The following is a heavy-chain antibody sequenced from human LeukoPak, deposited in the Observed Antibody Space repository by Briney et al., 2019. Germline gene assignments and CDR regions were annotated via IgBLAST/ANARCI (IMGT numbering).Heavy chain of an antibody. CDR2: INHDGSLT. D-gene: IGHD2/OR15-2a*01. CDR1: GFTFSSYG. CDR3: SRDVFSLGDS. V-gene: IGHV3-74*01. J-gene: IGHJ4*02. Sequence: PGGSLRLSCAASGFTFSSYGMHWVRQTPGKGLVWVSHINHDGSLTNYADFVKGRFTTSRDFAKSTLYLQMTRLGAEDTAVYYCSRDVFSLGDSWGQGTLVTVSS.